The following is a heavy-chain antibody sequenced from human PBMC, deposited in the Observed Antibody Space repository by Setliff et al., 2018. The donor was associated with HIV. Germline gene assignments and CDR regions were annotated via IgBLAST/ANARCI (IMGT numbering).Heavy chain of an antibody. V-gene: IGHV4-61*02. D-gene: IGHD3-22*01. CDR1: GGSISSGAYY. Sequence: SETLSLTCTVSGGSISSGAYYWSWIRQPAGKGLEWIGRFYTSGGTKYNPSLKSRITISVDTSKKQFSLKLTSVTAADTAVYYCARAVHSPSIYYYVFDYWGQGTLVTVSS. CDR3: ARAVHSPSIYYYVFDY. J-gene: IGHJ4*02. CDR2: FYTSGGT.